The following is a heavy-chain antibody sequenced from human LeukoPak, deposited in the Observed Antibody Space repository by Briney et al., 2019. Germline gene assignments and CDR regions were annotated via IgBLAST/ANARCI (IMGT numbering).Heavy chain of an antibody. CDR2: TNSDGSST. CDR3: ARVLVAGTPPRDY. D-gene: IGHD6-19*01. V-gene: IGHV3-74*01. CDR1: GFTFSSYW. Sequence: PGGSLRLSCAASGFTFSSYWMHWVRQAPGKGLVWVSRTNSDGSSTTYADSVRGRFTISRDNAKNTLYLQMNSLRAEDTAVYYCARVLVAGTPPRDYWGQGTLVTVSS. J-gene: IGHJ4*02.